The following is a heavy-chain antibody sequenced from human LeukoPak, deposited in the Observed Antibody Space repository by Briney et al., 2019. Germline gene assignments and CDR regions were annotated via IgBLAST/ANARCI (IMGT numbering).Heavy chain of an antibody. CDR1: GFTFSSYS. CDR2: IYYSGST. J-gene: IGHJ4*02. D-gene: IGHD5-12*01. Sequence: LRLSCAASGFTFSSYSMNWVRQPPGKGLEWIGYIYYSGSTYYNPSLKSRVTISVDTSKNQFSLKLSSVTAADTAVYYCARVFSATGDWGQGTLVTVSS. V-gene: IGHV4-30-4*08. CDR3: ARVFSATGD.